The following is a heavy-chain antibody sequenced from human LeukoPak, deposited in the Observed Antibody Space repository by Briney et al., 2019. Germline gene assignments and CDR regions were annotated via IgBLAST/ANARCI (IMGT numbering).Heavy chain of an antibody. CDR1: GFTFSSYG. Sequence: PGGSLRLSCAASGFTFSSYGMHWVRQAPGKGLEWVAFIRYDGSNKYYADSVKGRFTISRDNSKNTLYLQMNSLRAEDTAVYYCAKDRLKGGWVARDYFDYWGQGTLVTVSS. D-gene: IGHD6-19*01. CDR3: AKDRLKGGWVARDYFDY. CDR2: IRYDGSNK. J-gene: IGHJ4*02. V-gene: IGHV3-30*02.